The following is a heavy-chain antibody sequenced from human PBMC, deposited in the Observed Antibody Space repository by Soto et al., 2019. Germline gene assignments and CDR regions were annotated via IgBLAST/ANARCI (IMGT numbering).Heavy chain of an antibody. CDR3: AKGHVSGWYYFDY. D-gene: IGHD6-19*01. CDR2: ISHDGSPK. J-gene: IGHJ4*02. CDR1: GFTFSSYG. Sequence: QVQLVESGGGVVQPGRSLRLSCAASGFTFSSYGMHWVRQAPGEGLEWVAVISHDGSPKYYADSVKGRFTISRDNSKNTLYLQMNSLRAEDTAVYYCAKGHVSGWYYFDYWGQGTLVTVSS. V-gene: IGHV3-30*18.